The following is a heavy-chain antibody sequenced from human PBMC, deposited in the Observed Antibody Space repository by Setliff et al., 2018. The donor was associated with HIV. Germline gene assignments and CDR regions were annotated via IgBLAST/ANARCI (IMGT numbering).Heavy chain of an antibody. CDR2: ISAFNGNT. Sequence: ASVKVSCKASGYTFTTYSFTWVRQAPGQGLEWMGWISAFNGNTNYAQKLQGRFTMTTDTSTSTAYMELRSLRSDDTAVYYCARGGYGWGDLGPVLDYWGQGILVTVSS. CDR1: GYTFTTYS. V-gene: IGHV1-18*01. D-gene: IGHD5-12*01. CDR3: ARGGYGWGDLGPVLDY. J-gene: IGHJ4*02.